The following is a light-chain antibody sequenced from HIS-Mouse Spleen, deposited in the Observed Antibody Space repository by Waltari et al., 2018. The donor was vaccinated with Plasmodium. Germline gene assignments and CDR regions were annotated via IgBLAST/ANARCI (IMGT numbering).Light chain of an antibody. J-gene: IGKJ1*01. Sequence: DIQMTQSPSSLSASVGDRVTITCRASQSISNYLNWYQQKPGKAPKFLIYAASTLQSGVAARFSGSGSGTDFTLTISSLQHEDFATYYCQQSYSTWTFGQGTKVEIK. CDR1: QSISNY. CDR3: QQSYSTWT. V-gene: IGKV1-39*01. CDR2: AAS.